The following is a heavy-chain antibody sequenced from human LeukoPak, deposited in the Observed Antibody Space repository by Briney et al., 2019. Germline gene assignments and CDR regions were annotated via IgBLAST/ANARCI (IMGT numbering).Heavy chain of an antibody. CDR2: IIPIFGTA. CDR1: GYTFTSYG. J-gene: IGHJ4*02. V-gene: IGHV1-69*13. D-gene: IGHD3-22*01. Sequence: ASVKVSCKASGYTFTSYGISWVRQAPGQGLEWMGGIIPIFGTANYAQKFQGRVTITADESTSTAYMELSSLRSEDTAVYYCARVLTYYYDSSGYPAPAYYFDYWGQGTLVTVSS. CDR3: ARVLTYYYDSSGYPAPAYYFDY.